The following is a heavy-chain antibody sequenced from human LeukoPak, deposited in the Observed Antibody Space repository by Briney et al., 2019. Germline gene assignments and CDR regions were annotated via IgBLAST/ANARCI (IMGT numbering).Heavy chain of an antibody. CDR1: GFTVSSDY. J-gene: IGHJ4*02. V-gene: IGHV3-21*04. CDR3: ASENRIAAAIDY. CDR2: ISSSSSYI. D-gene: IGHD6-13*01. Sequence: GGSLRLSCAASGFTVSSDYMSWVRQAPGKGLEWVSSISSSSSYIYYADSVKGRFTISRDNAKNSLYLQMNSLRAEDTAVYYCASENRIAAAIDYWGQGTLVTVSS.